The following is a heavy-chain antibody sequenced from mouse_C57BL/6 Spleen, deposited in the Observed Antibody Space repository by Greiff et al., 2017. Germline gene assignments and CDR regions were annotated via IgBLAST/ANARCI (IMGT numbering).Heavy chain of an antibody. Sequence: VQLQQSGPELVKPGASVKMSCKASGYTFTDYNMHWVKQSPGKSLEWIGYINPNNGGTSYNQKFKGKATLTVNKSSSTAYMELRSLTSEDSAVYYGTRQGDYDWYFDVWGTGTTVTVSA. D-gene: IGHD2-4*01. J-gene: IGHJ1*03. CDR3: TRQGDYDWYFDV. CDR1: GYTFTDYN. CDR2: INPNNGGT. V-gene: IGHV1-22*01.